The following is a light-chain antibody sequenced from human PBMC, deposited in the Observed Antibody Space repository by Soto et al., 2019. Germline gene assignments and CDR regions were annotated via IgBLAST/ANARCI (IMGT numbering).Light chain of an antibody. J-gene: IGLJ2*01. CDR3: SSFAVTNTV. CDR2: EVS. V-gene: IGLV2-8*01. CDR1: SSDVGAHNY. Sequence: QSALTQPPSASGSPGHSVTVSCTGTSSDVGAHNYVSWYQQHPGKAPKLIIYEVSKRPSGVPDRFSGSKSGNTASLTVSGLQTEDEADYYCSSFAVTNTVFGGGTKLTVL.